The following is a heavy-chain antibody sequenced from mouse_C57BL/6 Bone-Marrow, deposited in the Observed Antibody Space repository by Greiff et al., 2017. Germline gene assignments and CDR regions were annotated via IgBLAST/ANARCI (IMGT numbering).Heavy chain of an antibody. Sequence: VQLQQSGAELVRPGTSVKMSCKASGYTFTNYWIGWTKQRPGHGLEWIGDIYPGGGYTNYNEKFKGKATLTADKSSSTAYMQFSSLTSEDSAIYYCARGDYYGSSFAYWGQGTLVTVSA. D-gene: IGHD1-1*01. CDR1: GYTFTNYW. V-gene: IGHV1-63*01. J-gene: IGHJ3*01. CDR3: ARGDYYGSSFAY. CDR2: IYPGGGYT.